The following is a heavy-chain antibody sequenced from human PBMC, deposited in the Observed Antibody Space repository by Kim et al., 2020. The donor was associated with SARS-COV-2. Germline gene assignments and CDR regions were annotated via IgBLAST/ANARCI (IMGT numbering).Heavy chain of an antibody. V-gene: IGHV3-13*01. J-gene: IGHJ4*01. CDR3: AREGKDGDYYFDY. Sequence: YPGSVKGRFTISRENGKNPLYLQMNSRRAGDTAVYYCAREGKDGDYYFDYWGHGTLVTVSS. D-gene: IGHD4-17*01.